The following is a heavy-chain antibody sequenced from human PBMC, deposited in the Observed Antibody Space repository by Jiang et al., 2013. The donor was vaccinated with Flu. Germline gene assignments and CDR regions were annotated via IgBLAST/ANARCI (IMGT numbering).Heavy chain of an antibody. Sequence: GLVKPSETLSLTCTVSDDSISTYYYNWIRQPPGKGLEWIGYIFYTIGSTSYNPSLQSRVTISVDTSKNQFSLKLTSVTAADTALYYCARGSVAAGPYMDVWGKGTTVTVSS. CDR3: ARGSVAAGPYMDV. V-gene: IGHV4-4*09. J-gene: IGHJ6*03. CDR1: DDSISTYY. CDR2: IFYTIGST. D-gene: IGHD6-13*01.